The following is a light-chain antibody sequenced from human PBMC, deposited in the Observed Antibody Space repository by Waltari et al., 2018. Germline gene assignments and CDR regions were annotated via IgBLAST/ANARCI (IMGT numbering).Light chain of an antibody. CDR3: GTWDSSLSAGV. V-gene: IGLV1-51*01. J-gene: IGLJ3*02. CDR2: AVN. Sequence: QSVLTQPPSVSAAPGQKVTISCPGIISNIGNTFVSWSQQLPGTAPKPLIYAVNKRASGIPDRFSGSKSGTSATLGITGLQTGDEADYYCGTWDSSLSAGVFGGGTKLTVL. CDR1: ISNIGNTF.